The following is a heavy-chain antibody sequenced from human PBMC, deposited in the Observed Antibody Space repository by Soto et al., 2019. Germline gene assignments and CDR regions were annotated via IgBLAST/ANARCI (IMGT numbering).Heavy chain of an antibody. CDR2: INPSGGST. Sequence: QVQLVQSGAEVRKPGASVKVSCKASGYAFTSSFMHWIRQAPGQGLEWMGMINPSGGSTSYAHKFQGRFAVTRDTNTASVDMDLSSLRSAATAIYYCAREVSTVIMAGDTEDDSGLDVWGQGTTVIVSS. CDR3: AREVSTVIMAGDTEDDSGLDV. CDR1: GYAFTSSF. V-gene: IGHV1-46*01. D-gene: IGHD2-2*01. J-gene: IGHJ6*02.